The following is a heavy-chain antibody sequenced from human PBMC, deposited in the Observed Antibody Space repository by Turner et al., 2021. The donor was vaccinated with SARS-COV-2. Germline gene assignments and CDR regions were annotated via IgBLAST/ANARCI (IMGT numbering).Heavy chain of an antibody. CDR1: GFSHSNYG. CDR3: AKGLRTFGYFDS. V-gene: IGHV3-30*18. Sequence: QVQLVESGGGVVQPGRSLSLSCAVSGFSHSNYGMHWVRQAPGKGLEWVAFVSYDGTNKDYADSVKGRFTISRDNSNNTLYLQMNSLRGEDTALYYCAKGLRTFGYFDSWGQGTLVTVSS. D-gene: IGHD3-16*01. J-gene: IGHJ4*02. CDR2: VSYDGTNK.